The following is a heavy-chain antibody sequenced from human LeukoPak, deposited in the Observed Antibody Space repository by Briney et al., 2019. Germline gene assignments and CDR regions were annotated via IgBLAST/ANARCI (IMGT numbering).Heavy chain of an antibody. CDR2: ISGSGGST. CDR3: AKEPGSGYSYGFRNFDY. Sequence: PGGSLRLSCAASGFTFSSYAMSWVRQAPGKGLEWVSAISGSGGSTYYADSVKGRFTISRDNSKNTLYLQMNSLRAEDTAVYYCAKEPGSGYSYGFRNFDYWGQGTLVTVSS. J-gene: IGHJ4*02. V-gene: IGHV3-23*01. D-gene: IGHD5-18*01. CDR1: GFTFSSYA.